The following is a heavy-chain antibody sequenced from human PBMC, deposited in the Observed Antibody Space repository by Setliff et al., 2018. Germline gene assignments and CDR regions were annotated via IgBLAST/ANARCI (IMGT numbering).Heavy chain of an antibody. V-gene: IGHV3-7*01. J-gene: IGHJ6*02. CDR1: GFTFNTYW. CDR3: TRDQDYYGMDV. Sequence: QTGGSLRLSCAGSGFTFNTYWMTWVRQAPGKGLEWVASITHDGSKTYILDSVKGRFTISRDNTKNSLYLQMNSLRGEDTAVYHCTRDQDYYGMDVWGQGTTVTVSS. CDR2: ITHDGSKT.